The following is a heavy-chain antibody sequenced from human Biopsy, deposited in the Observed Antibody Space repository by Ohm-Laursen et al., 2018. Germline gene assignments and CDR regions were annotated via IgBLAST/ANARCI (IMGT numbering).Heavy chain of an antibody. Sequence: SETLSLTCAVSGGSIYNFFWSWIRQPPGKGLEWIGYIYYSGSTNYNPSLKSRVTISVDRSKNHFSLELSSVTAADTAVYYCARVGVGAPSIDYFDSWGHGTLVTVSS. CDR1: GGSIYNFF. J-gene: IGHJ4*01. CDR2: IYYSGST. D-gene: IGHD1-26*01. V-gene: IGHV4-59*01. CDR3: ARVGVGAPSIDYFDS.